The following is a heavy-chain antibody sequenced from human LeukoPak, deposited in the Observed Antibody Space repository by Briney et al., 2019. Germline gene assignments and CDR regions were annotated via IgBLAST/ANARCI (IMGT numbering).Heavy chain of an antibody. CDR3: ARKGGSGSHYYYYYMDV. J-gene: IGHJ6*03. D-gene: IGHD3-10*01. CDR2: IKQDGSEK. CDR1: GFTFSSYW. V-gene: IGHV3-7*01. Sequence: PGGSLRLSCAASGFTFSSYWMSWVRQAPGKGLEWVANIKQDGSEKYYVDSVKGRFTISRDNAKNSLYLQMNSLRAEDTAVYYCARKGGSGSHYYYYYMDVWGKGTTVTISS.